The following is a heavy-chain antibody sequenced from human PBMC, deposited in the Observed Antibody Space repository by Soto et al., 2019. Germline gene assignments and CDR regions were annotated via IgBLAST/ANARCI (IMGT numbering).Heavy chain of an antibody. CDR1: GFSFSSHA. CDR2: ISGSGGST. J-gene: IGHJ6*02. CDR3: AGTGVVVLVDEHYGMDF. Sequence: GGSLRLSCAASGFSFSSHAMNWVRQAPGKGLEWVSGISGSGGSTYYADSVKGRFTISRDNSKNTLYLQTNSLRAEDTAVYYCAGTGVVVLVDEHYGMDFWGQGIMVTVSS. D-gene: IGHD2-15*01. V-gene: IGHV3-23*01.